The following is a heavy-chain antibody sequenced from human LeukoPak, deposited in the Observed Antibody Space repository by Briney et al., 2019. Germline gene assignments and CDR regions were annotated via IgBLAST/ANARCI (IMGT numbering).Heavy chain of an antibody. Sequence: GGSLRLSCAASGFTFGNYWMSWVRQAPGKGLEWVANIKVDGSDKNYVDSVKGRFTISRDNAKNSLYLQMNSLRAEDTAVYYCARDSWRVLDYWGQGTLVTVSS. CDR1: GFTFGNYW. J-gene: IGHJ4*02. CDR2: IKVDGSDK. V-gene: IGHV3-7*01. CDR3: ARDSWRVLDY. D-gene: IGHD2-2*01.